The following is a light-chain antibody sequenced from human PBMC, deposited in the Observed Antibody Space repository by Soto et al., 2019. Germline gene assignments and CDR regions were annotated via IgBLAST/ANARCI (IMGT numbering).Light chain of an antibody. CDR3: CSYAGSFVV. CDR1: SSDVGSYNL. V-gene: IGLV2-23*01. CDR2: EGS. J-gene: IGLJ2*01. Sequence: QSALTQPPSVSGSPGQSITISCTGTSSDVGSYNLVSWYQQHPGTAPKLMIYEGSKRPSGVSNRFSGSKSGNTASLTISGLQAEDEADYYCCSYAGSFVVFGGGTKLTVL.